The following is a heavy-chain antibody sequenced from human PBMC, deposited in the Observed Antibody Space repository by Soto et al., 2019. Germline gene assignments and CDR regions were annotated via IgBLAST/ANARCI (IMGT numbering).Heavy chain of an antibody. V-gene: IGHV3-73*02. CDR1: GFTFSGSA. J-gene: IGHJ4*02. CDR3: TRDSRGRPD. CDR2: IRSKVNSYAT. Sequence: EVQLVESGGGLVQPGGSLKLSCAASGFTFSGSAMHWVRQTSGKGLEWVARIRSKVNSYATAYAASVKGRFTITREESTNTAYLQLNRLKTEDTAVYYCTRDSRGRPDWGQGTLVTVSS. D-gene: IGHD6-19*01.